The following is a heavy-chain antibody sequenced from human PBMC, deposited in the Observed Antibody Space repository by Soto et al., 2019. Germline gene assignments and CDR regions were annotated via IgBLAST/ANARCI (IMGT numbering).Heavy chain of an antibody. D-gene: IGHD4-4*01. Sequence: GGSLRLSCAASGFTFSSYAMSWVRQAPGKGLEWVSAISGSGGSTYYADSVKGRFTISRDNSKNTLYLQMNSLRAEDTAVYYCAKDPNAPVYSNSDYFDYWGQGTLVTVSS. CDR1: GFTFSSYA. CDR2: ISGSGGST. V-gene: IGHV3-23*01. J-gene: IGHJ4*02. CDR3: AKDPNAPVYSNSDYFDY.